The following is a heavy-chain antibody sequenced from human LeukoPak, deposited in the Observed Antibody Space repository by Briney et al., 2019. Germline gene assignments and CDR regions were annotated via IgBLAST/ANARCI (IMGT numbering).Heavy chain of an antibody. J-gene: IGHJ6*03. CDR2: IIPIFGTA. CDR3: ARDRIVGATTGYYYYMDV. Sequence: SVKVSCKASGGTFSSYAISWVRQAPGQGLEWMGRIIPIFGTANYAQKFQGRVTITTDESTSTAYMELSSPRSEDTAVYYCARDRIVGATTGYYYYMDVWGKGTTVTVSS. CDR1: GGTFSSYA. V-gene: IGHV1-69*05. D-gene: IGHD1-26*01.